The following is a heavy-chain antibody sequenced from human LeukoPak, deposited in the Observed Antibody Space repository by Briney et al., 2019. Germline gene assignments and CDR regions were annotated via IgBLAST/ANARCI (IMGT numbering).Heavy chain of an antibody. Sequence: GESLKISCKGSGSSFTSYWIGWVRQMPGKGLEWMGIIYPGDSDTRYRPSFQGQVTISADKSISTAYLQWSSLKASDTAMYYCARQGYCSSTSCYYFDYWVQGTLVTVSS. J-gene: IGHJ4*02. CDR2: IYPGDSDT. CDR1: GSSFTSYW. CDR3: ARQGYCSSTSCYYFDY. V-gene: IGHV5-51*01. D-gene: IGHD2-2*01.